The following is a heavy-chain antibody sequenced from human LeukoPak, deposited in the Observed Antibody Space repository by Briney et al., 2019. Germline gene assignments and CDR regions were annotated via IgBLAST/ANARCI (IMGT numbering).Heavy chain of an antibody. CDR1: GFTFSNYW. J-gene: IGHJ4*02. CDR3: ARGADSGYSSDN. CDR2: INSDGRST. D-gene: IGHD3-9*01. Sequence: WGSLRLSCAASGFTFSNYWMHWVRQAPGKGLVWVSRINSDGRSTNYADSVKGRFTISRDNAKNTLYLQMNSLRAEDTAVYYCARGADSGYSSDNWGQGTLVSVSS. V-gene: IGHV3-74*01.